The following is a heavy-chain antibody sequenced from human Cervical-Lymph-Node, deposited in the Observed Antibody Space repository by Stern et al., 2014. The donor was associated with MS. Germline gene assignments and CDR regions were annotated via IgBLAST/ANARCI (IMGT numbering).Heavy chain of an antibody. Sequence: VQLEESGPGLVKPSQTLSLSCTVSGGSISNGDYYWSWIRQPPGKGLEWIGHIFYSGSTSYSPSLKSRLTISVDTSKNQFSLKLRSVTAADTAVYYCARDGVTLVRGVTIWGQGTMVTVSS. CDR1: GGSISNGDYY. J-gene: IGHJ3*02. D-gene: IGHD3-10*01. V-gene: IGHV4-30-4*01. CDR3: ARDGVTLVRGVTI. CDR2: IFYSGST.